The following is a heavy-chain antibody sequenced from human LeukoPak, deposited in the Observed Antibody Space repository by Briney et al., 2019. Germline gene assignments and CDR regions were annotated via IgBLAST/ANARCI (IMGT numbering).Heavy chain of an antibody. CDR3: ARLPHPRGTFDI. D-gene: IGHD2-15*01. V-gene: IGHV4-59*08. J-gene: IGHJ3*02. CDR2: IYYSGST. Sequence: PSETLSLTCTVPGDSISSYYWSWIRQPPGKGLEWIGYIYYSGSTNYNPSLKSRVTISIGTSKNQFSLKLSSVTAADMAVYYCARLPHPRGTFDIWGQGTMVTVSS. CDR1: GDSISSYY.